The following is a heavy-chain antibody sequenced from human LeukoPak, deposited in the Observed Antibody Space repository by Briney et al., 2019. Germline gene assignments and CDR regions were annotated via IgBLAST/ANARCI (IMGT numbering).Heavy chain of an antibody. J-gene: IGHJ4*02. CDR3: ARGWGYSGYDSQLV. CDR2: INPNSGGT. CDR1: GYTFTSYY. Sequence: ASVKVSCKASGYTFTSYYMHWVRQAPGQGLEWMGWINPNSGGTNYAQKFQGRVTMTRDTSISTAYMELSRLRSDDTAVYYCARGWGYSGYDSQLVWGQGTLVTVSS. V-gene: IGHV1-2*02. D-gene: IGHD5-12*01.